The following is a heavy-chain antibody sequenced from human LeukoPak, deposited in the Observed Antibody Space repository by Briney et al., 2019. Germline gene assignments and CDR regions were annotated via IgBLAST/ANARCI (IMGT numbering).Heavy chain of an antibody. D-gene: IGHD3-16*01. J-gene: IGHJ4*02. CDR2: IYYSGST. CDR3: ARHYAWGSYPYMPFDY. V-gene: IGHV4-59*08. Sequence: SETLSLTCSVSGGSMNSYYWSWIRQSPGKGLEWIGYIYYSGSTNYNPSLKSRVTISVDTSKNQFSLKLSSVTAADTAVYYCARHYAWGSYPYMPFDYWGQETLVTVSS. CDR1: GGSMNSYY.